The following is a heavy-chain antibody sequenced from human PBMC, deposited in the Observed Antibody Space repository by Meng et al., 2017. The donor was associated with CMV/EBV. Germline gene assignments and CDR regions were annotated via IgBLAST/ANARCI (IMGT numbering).Heavy chain of an antibody. D-gene: IGHD5-18*01. CDR1: GFTFNPYA. Sequence: SGFTFNPYAMSWVRQAPGKGLEWVSTIGGSGGTTYYADSVKGRFTISRDNSKNTLYLQMSSLRAEDTAVYYCARNAYNYGYSYYFDYWGQGTLVTVSS. V-gene: IGHV3-23*01. J-gene: IGHJ4*02. CDR2: IGGSGGTT. CDR3: ARNAYNYGYSYYFDY.